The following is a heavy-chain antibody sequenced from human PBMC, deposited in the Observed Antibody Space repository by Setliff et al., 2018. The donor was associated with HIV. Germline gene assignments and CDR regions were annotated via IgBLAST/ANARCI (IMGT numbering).Heavy chain of an antibody. D-gene: IGHD3-16*02. CDR1: GYTFNNYY. J-gene: IGHJ4*02. Sequence: ASVKVSCKASGYTFNNYYMHWVRQAPGQGLEWMGIINPSDNRRYYAQKFQGRLTMTRDTSTNSVYMELRSLRSEDTAVYYCARAYYDSVWGSHRYRFYYFDYWGQGSLVTVSS. CDR2: INPSDNRR. CDR3: ARAYYDSVWGSHRYRFYYFDY. V-gene: IGHV1-46*02.